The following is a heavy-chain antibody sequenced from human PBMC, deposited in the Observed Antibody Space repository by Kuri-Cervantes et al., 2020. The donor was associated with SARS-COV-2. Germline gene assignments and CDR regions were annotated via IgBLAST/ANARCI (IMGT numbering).Heavy chain of an antibody. D-gene: IGHD3-10*01. V-gene: IGHV4-38-2*02. Sequence: GSLRLSCAVSSYSIANGYYWGRIRQPPGKGLEWIGNIFHSGSTQYNPSLKSRLTISVDTSKNQFSLNLTSVTAADTALYYCARDLKTSRETDYWGQGTLVTVSS. CDR3: ARDLKTSRETDY. CDR1: SYSIANGYY. CDR2: IFHSGST. J-gene: IGHJ4*02.